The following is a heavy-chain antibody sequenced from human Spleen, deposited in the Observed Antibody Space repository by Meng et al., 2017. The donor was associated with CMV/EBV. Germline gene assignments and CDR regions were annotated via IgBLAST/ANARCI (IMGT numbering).Heavy chain of an antibody. V-gene: IGHV3-23*01. CDR3: AKDLDRWEEAYSSTRQNY. CDR2: ISGSGGST. Sequence: GESLKISCAASGFTFSSYWMSWLRQAPGKGLEWVSAISGSGGSTYYADSVKGRFTISRDNSKNTLYLQMNSLRAEDTAVYYCAKDLDRWEEAYSSTRQNYWGQGTLVTVSS. J-gene: IGHJ4*02. D-gene: IGHD6-13*01. CDR1: GFTFSSYW.